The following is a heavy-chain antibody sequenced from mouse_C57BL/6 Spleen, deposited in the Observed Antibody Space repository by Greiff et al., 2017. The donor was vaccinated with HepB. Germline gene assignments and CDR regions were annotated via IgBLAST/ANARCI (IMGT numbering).Heavy chain of an antibody. CDR2: IYPRGGST. CDR1: GYTFTSYD. J-gene: IGHJ4*01. CDR3: ARSIITTVVARGAMDY. V-gene: IGHV1-85*01. Sequence: VQLQESGPELVKPGASVKLSCKASGYTFTSYDINWVKQRPGQGLEWIGWIYPRGGSTKYNEKFKGKATLTVDTSSSTAYMERHSLTSEDSAVYFGARSIITTVVARGAMDYWGQGTSVTVSS. D-gene: IGHD1-1*01.